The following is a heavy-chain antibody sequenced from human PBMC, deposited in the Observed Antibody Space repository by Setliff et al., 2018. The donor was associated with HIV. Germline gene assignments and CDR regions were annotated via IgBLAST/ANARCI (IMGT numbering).Heavy chain of an antibody. D-gene: IGHD1-20*01. Sequence: GESLRLSCAASGFTVSSYYMSWVRQAPGKGLEWVSTIYSDGNTYHADSVKGRFTLSRDNSENALFLQMNSLRPEDTAVYYCARLRPYNSALDYWGQGTLVT. J-gene: IGHJ4*02. CDR2: IYSDGNT. CDR3: ARLRPYNSALDY. CDR1: GFTVSSYY. V-gene: IGHV3-66*02.